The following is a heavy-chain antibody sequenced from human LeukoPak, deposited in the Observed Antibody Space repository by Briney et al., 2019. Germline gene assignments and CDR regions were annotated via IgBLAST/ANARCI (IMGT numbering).Heavy chain of an antibody. CDR1: GFTFSSYS. CDR3: AGYGGYSF. Sequence: GGSLRLSCAASGFTFSSYSMNWVRQAPGKGLEWVSYISSSSSTIYYADSVKGRFTISRDNSKNTMYLQMNSLRVEDTAVYYCAGYGGYSFWGQGTLVTVSS. V-gene: IGHV3-48*01. J-gene: IGHJ4*02. CDR2: ISSSSSTI. D-gene: IGHD4-23*01.